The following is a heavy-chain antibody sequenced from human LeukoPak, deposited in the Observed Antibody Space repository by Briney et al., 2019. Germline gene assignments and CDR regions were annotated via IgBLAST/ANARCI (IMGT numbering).Heavy chain of an antibody. J-gene: IGHJ5*02. CDR2: IVNSGGTT. D-gene: IGHD3-10*01. Sequence: PGGSLRLSCAASGFPFSSYAMSWIRQAPGKGLEWISYIVNSGGTTSYADSVQGRFTISSDDAKNSLYLQMNSLRAEDTAVYYCAGGYGSGSYSAWGQGIPVTVSS. CDR3: AGGYGSGSYSA. CDR1: GFPFSSYA. V-gene: IGHV3-11*01.